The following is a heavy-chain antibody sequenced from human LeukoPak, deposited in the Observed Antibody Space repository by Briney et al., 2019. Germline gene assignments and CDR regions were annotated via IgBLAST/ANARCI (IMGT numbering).Heavy chain of an antibody. Sequence: PGGSLRLSCAASGFTFSGYAMSWVRQAPGKGLEWVSAISGSGGSTYYADSVKGRFTISRDNSKYTLYLQMNSLRAEDTAVYYCAKSTGLGGYSYGYGYWGQGTLVTVSS. J-gene: IGHJ4*02. D-gene: IGHD5-18*01. CDR1: GFTFSGYA. CDR2: ISGSGGST. CDR3: AKSTGLGGYSYGYGY. V-gene: IGHV3-23*01.